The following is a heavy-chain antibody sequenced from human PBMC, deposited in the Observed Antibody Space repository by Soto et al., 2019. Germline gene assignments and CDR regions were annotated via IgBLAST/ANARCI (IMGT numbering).Heavy chain of an antibody. CDR3: ARDVDRGWRYNWFDP. V-gene: IGHV4-59*01. D-gene: IGHD2-15*01. CDR1: GGSISSYY. J-gene: IGHJ5*02. CDR2: IYSGGST. Sequence: ETLSLTCTVSGGSISSYYWSWIRQPPGKGLEWIGYIYSGGSTYYNPSLKSRVTISVDTPKSQFSLKLSSVTAADTAVYYCARDVDRGWRYNWFDPWSQGTLVTVSS.